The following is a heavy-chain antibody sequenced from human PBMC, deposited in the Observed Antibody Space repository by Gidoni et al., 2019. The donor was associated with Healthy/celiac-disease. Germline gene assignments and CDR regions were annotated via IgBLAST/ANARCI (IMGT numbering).Heavy chain of an antibody. CDR2: ISSSSSTI. CDR3: ARVVDAFDI. Sequence: EVKRVESGGGWVQPGGSMKLSCAASGFTFSSYSMNWVRQAPGKGLEWGSYISSSSSTIYYADSVKGRFTISRDNAKNSLYLQMNSLGDEDTAVYYCARVVDAFDIWGQGTMVTVSS. J-gene: IGHJ3*02. CDR1: GFTFSSYS. V-gene: IGHV3-48*02.